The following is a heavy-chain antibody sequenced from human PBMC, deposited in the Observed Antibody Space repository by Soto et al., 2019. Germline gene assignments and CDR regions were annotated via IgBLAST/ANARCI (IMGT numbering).Heavy chain of an antibody. CDR3: ARSDNYGAFDS. CDR2: TYYSGYT. Sequence: QVQLQESGPGLVKPSQTLSLTCTVSGDSFSSGDHTWSWIRQPPGKGLEWIGYTYYSGYTYNNPSLKSRLTMSVDTSKNQFSLTLSSVTAADTAVYYCARSDNYGAFDSVGQGTLVTVSS. V-gene: IGHV4-30-4*01. D-gene: IGHD4-17*01. CDR1: GDSFSSGDHT. J-gene: IGHJ4*02.